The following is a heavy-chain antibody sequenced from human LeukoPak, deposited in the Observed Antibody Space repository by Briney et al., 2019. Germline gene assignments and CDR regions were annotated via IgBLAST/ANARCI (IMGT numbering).Heavy chain of an antibody. CDR1: GGSISSYY. V-gene: IGHV4-59*01. CDR3: ARENVYYGYGMEV. Sequence: SETLSLTCTVSGGSISSYYWSWIRQPPGKGLEWIGYLYYSWSTNHNPSRKSRVTISVDTYKNQFSVKLSSVTAADTVVYCCARENVYYGYGMEVWGEGTTVTVS. J-gene: IGHJ6*02. D-gene: IGHD3-10*02. CDR2: LYYSWST.